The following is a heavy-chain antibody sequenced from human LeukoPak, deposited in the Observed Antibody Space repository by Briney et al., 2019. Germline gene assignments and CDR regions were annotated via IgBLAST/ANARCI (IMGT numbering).Heavy chain of an antibody. V-gene: IGHV1-18*01. Sequence: ASVKVSCKASGYTFTNYGISWVRQAPGQGLEWMGWFSLYSGNTNYAQKLQGRVTMTTDTSTSTAYMELRSLRPDDTAVYYCARVAYGANYVDYWGQGTLVTVSS. CDR1: GYTFTNYG. CDR3: ARVAYGANYVDY. D-gene: IGHD4-17*01. CDR2: FSLYSGNT. J-gene: IGHJ4*02.